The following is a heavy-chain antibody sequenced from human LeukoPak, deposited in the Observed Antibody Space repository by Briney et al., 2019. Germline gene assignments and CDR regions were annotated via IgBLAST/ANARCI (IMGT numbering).Heavy chain of an antibody. D-gene: IGHD5-24*01. V-gene: IGHV3-33*06. Sequence: GGSLRLSCAASGFTFSSYGMHWVRQAPGKGLEWVAVIWYDGSNKYYADSVKGRFTISRDNSKNTLNLQMSSLRAEDTATYHCAKEKGSSLYKVYRDVWGKGTTVTVSS. J-gene: IGHJ6*03. CDR3: AKEKGSSLYKVYRDV. CDR1: GFTFSSYG. CDR2: IWYDGSNK.